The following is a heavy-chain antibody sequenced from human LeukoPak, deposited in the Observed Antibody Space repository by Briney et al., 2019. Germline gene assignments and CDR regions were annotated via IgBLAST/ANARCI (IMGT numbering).Heavy chain of an antibody. CDR1: GFTFSSYD. CDR2: IGTAGDT. V-gene: IGHV3-13*01. J-gene: IGHJ3*02. CDR3: ARGGRGYYVDAFDI. Sequence: PGGSLRLSCAASGFTFSSYDMHWVRQATGKGLEWVSAIGTAGDTYYPGSVKGRFTISRENAKNSLYLQMNSLSAGDTAVYYCARGGRGYYVDAFDIWGQGTMVTVSS. D-gene: IGHD3-22*01.